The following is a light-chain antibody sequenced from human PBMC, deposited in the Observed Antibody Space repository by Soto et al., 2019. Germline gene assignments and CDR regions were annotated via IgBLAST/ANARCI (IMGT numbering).Light chain of an antibody. Sequence: QSVLTPPPPASWAPRQRGTLSFSGSSPHIGSNYVYWYQQLPGTAPKLLIYRNNQRPSGVPDRFSGSKSGTSASLAISGLRSEDEADYYCAAWDDSLSVPYVFGTGTKVTVL. CDR1: SPHIGSNY. CDR3: AAWDDSLSVPYV. J-gene: IGLJ1*01. CDR2: RNN. V-gene: IGLV1-47*01.